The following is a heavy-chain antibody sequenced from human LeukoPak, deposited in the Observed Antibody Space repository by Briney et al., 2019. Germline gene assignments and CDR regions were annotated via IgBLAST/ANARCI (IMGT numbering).Heavy chain of an antibody. CDR1: GGTFSSYA. Sequence: GASVKVSCKASGGTFSSYAISWVRQAPGQGLEWMGGIIPIFGTANYAQKFQGRVTITADESTSTAYMELSSLRSEDTAVYYCARANPFEYDSSGYYDWGQGTLVTVSS. V-gene: IGHV1-69*13. J-gene: IGHJ4*02. D-gene: IGHD3-22*01. CDR3: ARANPFEYDSSGYYD. CDR2: IIPIFGTA.